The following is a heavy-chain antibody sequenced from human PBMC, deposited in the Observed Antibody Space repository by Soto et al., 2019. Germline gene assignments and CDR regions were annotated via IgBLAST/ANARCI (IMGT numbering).Heavy chain of an antibody. CDR1: GCSISSYY. V-gene: IGHV4-59*08. CDR3: ARRRGYYYYMDV. CDR2: IYYSGST. Sequence: SETLSLTCTVSGCSISSYYWSWIRQPPGKGLEWIGYIYYSGSTNYNPSLKSRVTISVDTSKNQFSLKLSSVTAADTAVYYCARRRGYYYYMDVWGKGTTVTVSS. J-gene: IGHJ6*03.